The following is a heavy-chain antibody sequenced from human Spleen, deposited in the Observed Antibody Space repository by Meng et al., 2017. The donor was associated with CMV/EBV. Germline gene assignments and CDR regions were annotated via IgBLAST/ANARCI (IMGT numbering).Heavy chain of an antibody. CDR3: AKEGYSGSYYFDY. V-gene: IGHV3-33*06. J-gene: IGHJ4*02. D-gene: IGHD1-26*01. CDR1: RFTFSTYD. Sequence: CAASRFTFSTYDIHWVRQAPGKGLEWVAVMWYDGSNTYYADSVKGRFTISRDNSKNTLYLQMNSLRAEDTAVYYCAKEGYSGSYYFDYWGQGTLVTVSS. CDR2: MWYDGSNT.